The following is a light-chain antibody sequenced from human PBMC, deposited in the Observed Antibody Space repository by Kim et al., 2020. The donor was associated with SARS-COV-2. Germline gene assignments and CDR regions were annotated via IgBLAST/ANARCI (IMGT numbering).Light chain of an antibody. J-gene: IGLJ3*02. Sequence: ASGELTCTLSSGHSSYAIAWHQQQPEKGPRYLMKLNSDGSHSKGDGIPGRFSGSSSGAERYLTISSLQSEDEADYYCQTWGTGIRVFGGGTQLTVL. CDR3: QTWGTGIRV. CDR1: SGHSSYA. CDR2: LNSDGSH. V-gene: IGLV4-69*01.